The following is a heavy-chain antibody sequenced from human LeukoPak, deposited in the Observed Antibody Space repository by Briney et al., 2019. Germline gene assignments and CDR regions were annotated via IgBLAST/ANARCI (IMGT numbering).Heavy chain of an antibody. D-gene: IGHD1-26*01. Sequence: GRSLRLSCAASGFTFSSYAMHWVRQAPGKGLEWVAVISYDGSNKYYADSVKGRFTISRDNSKNTLYLQMNSLRAEDTAVYYCARDRSGSYVGFFDYWGQGTLVTVSS. CDR1: GFTFSSYA. CDR3: ARDRSGSYVGFFDY. CDR2: ISYDGSNK. J-gene: IGHJ4*02. V-gene: IGHV3-30*04.